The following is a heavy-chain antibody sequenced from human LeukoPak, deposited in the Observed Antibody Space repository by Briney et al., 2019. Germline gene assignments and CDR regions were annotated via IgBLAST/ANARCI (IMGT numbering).Heavy chain of an antibody. CDR3: ARLYYDFWSGYFGGMDV. CDR1: GGSISSSSYY. D-gene: IGHD3-3*01. CDR2: VYYSGST. V-gene: IGHV4-39*01. J-gene: IGHJ6*02. Sequence: SGTLSLTCTVSGGSISSSSYYWGWLRPPTGKGLESIGSVYYSGSTYYNPALKSRVTISVDTSKNQFSLKLSSVTAADTAVYYCARLYYDFWSGYFGGMDVWGQGTTVTVSS.